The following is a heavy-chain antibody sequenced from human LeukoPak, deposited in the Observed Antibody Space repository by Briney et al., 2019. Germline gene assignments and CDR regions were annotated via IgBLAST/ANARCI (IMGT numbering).Heavy chain of an antibody. V-gene: IGHV1-8*01. Sequence: ASVKVSCKASGYTFTSYDINWVRQATGQGLEWMGWMNPNSSNTGYAQKFQGRVTMTRNTSISTAYMELSSLRSEDTAVYYCARTSDSGSYLDYYFDYWGQGTLVTVSS. D-gene: IGHD1-26*01. CDR1: GYTFTSYD. CDR3: ARTSDSGSYLDYYFDY. J-gene: IGHJ4*02. CDR2: MNPNSSNT.